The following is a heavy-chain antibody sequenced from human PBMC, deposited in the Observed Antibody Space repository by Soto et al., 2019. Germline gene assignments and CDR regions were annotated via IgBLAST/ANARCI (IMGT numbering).Heavy chain of an antibody. CDR3: ATDVLRFLESSYYYYGMDV. J-gene: IGHJ6*02. CDR1: GFTFSSYS. Sequence: EVQLVESGGGLVQPRGSLRLSCAASGFTFSSYSMNWVRQAPGKGLEWVSYISSSSSTIYYADSVKGRFTISRDNAKNSLYLQMNSLRDEDTAVYYCATDVLRFLESSYYYYGMDVWGQGTTVTVSS. CDR2: ISSSSSTI. D-gene: IGHD3-3*01. V-gene: IGHV3-48*02.